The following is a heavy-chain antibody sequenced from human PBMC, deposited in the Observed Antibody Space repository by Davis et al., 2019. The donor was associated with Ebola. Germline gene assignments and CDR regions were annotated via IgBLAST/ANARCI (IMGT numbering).Heavy chain of an antibody. J-gene: IGHJ4*02. CDR1: GGSFSGYY. D-gene: IGHD3-16*02. V-gene: IGHV4-34*01. CDR2: INHSGST. CDR3: ATLTFGGVIVMA. Sequence: MPSETLSLTCAVYGGSFSGYYWSWIRQPPGKGLEWIGEINHSGSTNYNPSLKSRVTISVDTSKNQFSLKLSSVTAADTAVYYFATLTFGGVIVMAWGQGTLVTVSS.